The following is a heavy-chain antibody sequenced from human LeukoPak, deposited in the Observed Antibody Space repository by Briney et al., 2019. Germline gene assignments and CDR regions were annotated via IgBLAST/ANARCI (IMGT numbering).Heavy chain of an antibody. CDR1: GGSFSGYY. V-gene: IGHV4-34*01. D-gene: IGHD6-13*01. J-gene: IGHJ6*02. CDR2: INHSGST. CDR3: ARSYDWRGSWYSENYYYYGMDV. Sequence: SETLSLTCAVYGGSFSGYYWSSIRQPPGKGLEWIGEINHSGSTNYNPSLKSRVTISVDTSKNQFSLKLSSVTAADTAVYYCARSYDWRGSWYSENYYYYGMDVWGQGTTVTVSS.